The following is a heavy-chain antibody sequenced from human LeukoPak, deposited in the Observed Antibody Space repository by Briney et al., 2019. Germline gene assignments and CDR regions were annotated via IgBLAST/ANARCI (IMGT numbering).Heavy chain of an antibody. CDR2: LSAYDGNT. J-gene: IGHJ4*02. D-gene: IGHD6-13*01. CDR3: ARDSKVAAGSGFDY. Sequence: ASVKVSCKASGYTFSSYGISWVRQAPGQGPEWMGWLSAYDGNTNYAQNVQGRVTLTTDTSTSTAYMELGSLRSDDTAFYYCARDSKVAAGSGFDYWGQGTLVTVSS. V-gene: IGHV1-18*01. CDR1: GYTFSSYG.